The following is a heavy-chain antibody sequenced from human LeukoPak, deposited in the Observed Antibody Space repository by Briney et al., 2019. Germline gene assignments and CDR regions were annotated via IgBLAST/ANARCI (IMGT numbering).Heavy chain of an antibody. V-gene: IGHV3-74*01. CDR1: GFTFSNYW. Sequence: VWSLRLSCAASGFTFSNYWMHWVRQAPGKGLVWVSRINSDGSTTNYADSVKGRFTISRDNAKNTLHLQMNSLRAEDTAVYYCLRGDDFHIWGQGTMVTVSS. CDR2: INSDGSTT. J-gene: IGHJ3*02. CDR3: LRGDDFHI.